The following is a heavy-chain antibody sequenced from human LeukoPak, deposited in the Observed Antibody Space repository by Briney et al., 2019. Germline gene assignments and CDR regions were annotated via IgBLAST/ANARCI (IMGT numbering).Heavy chain of an antibody. J-gene: IGHJ4*02. CDR3: TTDGRYCSSTSCYVNY. CDR2: IKSKTDGGTT. D-gene: IGHD2-2*01. Sequence: GGSLRLSCAASGFTFSNAWMSWVRQAPGKGLEWVGSIKSKTDGGTTDYAAPVKGRFTISRDDSKNTLYLQMNSLKTEDTAVYYCTTDGRYCSSTSCYVNYWGQGTLVTVSS. V-gene: IGHV3-15*01. CDR1: GFTFSNAW.